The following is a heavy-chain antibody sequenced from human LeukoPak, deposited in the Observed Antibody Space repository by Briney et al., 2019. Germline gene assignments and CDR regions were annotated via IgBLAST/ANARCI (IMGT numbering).Heavy chain of an antibody. Sequence: GGSLRLSCAASGFTFSSYAMHWVRQAPGKGLEWVAVISYDGSNKYYADSVKGRFTISRDNSKNTLYLQMNSLRAEDTAVFYCARESPRTALSSYAFDIWGQGTMVTVSS. CDR3: ARESPRTALSSYAFDI. CDR1: GFTFSSYA. J-gene: IGHJ3*02. V-gene: IGHV3-30-3*01. D-gene: IGHD5-18*01. CDR2: ISYDGSNK.